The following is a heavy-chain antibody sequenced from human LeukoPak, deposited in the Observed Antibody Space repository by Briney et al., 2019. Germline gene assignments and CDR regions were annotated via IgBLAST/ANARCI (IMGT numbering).Heavy chain of an antibody. J-gene: IGHJ4*02. Sequence: GGSLRLSCAASGFTFSSYSMNWVRQAPGKGLEWVSYIGTSSDTIYYADSVKGRFTISRDNAKNSLYLQMNSLRAEDTAVYYCGREYYFDYWGQGTLVTVSS. CDR2: IGTSSDTI. CDR1: GFTFSSYS. CDR3: GREYYFDY. V-gene: IGHV3-48*01.